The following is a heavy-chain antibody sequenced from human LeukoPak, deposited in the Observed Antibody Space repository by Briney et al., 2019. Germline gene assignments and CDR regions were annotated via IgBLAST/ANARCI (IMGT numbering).Heavy chain of an antibody. CDR1: GFTFSSYW. V-gene: IGHV3-7*01. Sequence: GGSLRLSCVTSGFTFSSYWLEWVRQAPGKGLEWVANINQDGSLKNYVDSVKGRFTISRDNAKNSLYLQMSSLRAEDTAVYYCTKYYDNSGYSDYWGQGTLLTVSS. CDR2: INQDGSLK. D-gene: IGHD3-22*01. J-gene: IGHJ4*02. CDR3: TKYYDNSGYSDY.